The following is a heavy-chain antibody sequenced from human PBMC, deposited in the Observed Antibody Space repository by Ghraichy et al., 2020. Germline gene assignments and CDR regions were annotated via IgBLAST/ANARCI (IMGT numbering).Heavy chain of an antibody. D-gene: IGHD3-3*01. J-gene: IGHJ6*02. CDR2: IYSGGST. V-gene: IGHV3-53*01. Sequence: GGSLRLSCAASGFTVSSNYMSWVRQAPGKGLEWVSVIYSGGSTYYADSVKGRFTISRDNSKNTLYLQMNSLRAEDTAVYYCARLTRSGYYYYYYGMDVLGQGTTVTVSS. CDR3: ARLTRSGYYYYYYGMDV. CDR1: GFTVSSNY.